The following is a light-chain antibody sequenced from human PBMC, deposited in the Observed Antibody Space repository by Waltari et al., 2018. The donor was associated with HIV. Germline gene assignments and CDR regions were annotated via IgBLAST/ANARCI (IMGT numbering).Light chain of an antibody. CDR1: SGSIASNY. CDR3: QSFDANNHWV. J-gene: IGLJ3*02. V-gene: IGLV6-57*03. Sequence: FMLTQPHPVSESPGKTVTISCTRSSGSIASNYGQLCTQRPGNAPTTILYEDYQIPSGVPDRFSGTIVKSSNSASLTISGVKTEDEADYYCQSFDANNHWVFGGGTRLTVL. CDR2: EDY.